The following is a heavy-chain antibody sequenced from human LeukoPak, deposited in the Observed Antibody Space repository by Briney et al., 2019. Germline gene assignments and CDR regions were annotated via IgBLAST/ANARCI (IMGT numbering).Heavy chain of an antibody. D-gene: IGHD6-13*01. CDR2: IYTSGST. Sequence: SETLSLTCTVSGGSISSGSYYWSWIRQPAGKGLEWIGRIYTSGSTNYNPSLKSRVTISVDTSKNQFSLKLSSVTAADTAVYYCARDREAAAGGYWGQGTLVTVSS. V-gene: IGHV4-61*02. CDR3: ARDREAAAGGY. J-gene: IGHJ4*02. CDR1: GGSISSGSYY.